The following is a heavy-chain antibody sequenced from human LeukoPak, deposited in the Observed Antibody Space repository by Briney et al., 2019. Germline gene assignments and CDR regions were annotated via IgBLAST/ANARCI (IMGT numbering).Heavy chain of an antibody. Sequence: GGSLRLSCAASGFTFSSYAMHWVRQAPGKGLEWVAVISYDGSNKYYADSVKGRFTISRDNSKNTLYLQMNSLRAEDTAVYYCANSQSRRSPFDYWGQGTLVTVSS. CDR2: ISYDGSNK. CDR3: ANSQSRRSPFDY. J-gene: IGHJ4*02. V-gene: IGHV3-30-3*01. CDR1: GFTFSSYA. D-gene: IGHD2-15*01.